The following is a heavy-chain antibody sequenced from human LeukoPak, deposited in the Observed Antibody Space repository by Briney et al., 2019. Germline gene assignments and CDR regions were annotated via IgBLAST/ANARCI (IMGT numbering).Heavy chain of an antibody. CDR1: GGSISSGSYY. CDR2: IYYSGST. Sequence: SETLSLTCTVSGGSISSGSYYWGRIRQPPGKGLEWIGTIYYSGSTYYNPSLKSRVTISVDSSKNQFSLKLSSVTAADTAVYFCASLYNGYDQPIDFWGRGALVTVSS. J-gene: IGHJ4*02. CDR3: ASLYNGYDQPIDF. V-gene: IGHV4-39*01. D-gene: IGHD5-12*01.